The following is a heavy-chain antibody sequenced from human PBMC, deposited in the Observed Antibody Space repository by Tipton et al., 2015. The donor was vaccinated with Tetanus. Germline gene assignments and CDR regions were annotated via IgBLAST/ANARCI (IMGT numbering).Heavy chain of an antibody. J-gene: IGHJ4*02. V-gene: IGHV4-39*01. CDR1: GVSISSNSYY. Sequence: TLSLTCTVSGVSISSNSYYWGWIRQPPGKGLEWVGTVYYNGSTYYSPSLNSRITISVDSSKSQFSLKVKSVTAADTAVYYCAAQKYTGSFFYWGQGTLVTVTS. CDR3: AAQKYTGSFFY. D-gene: IGHD1-26*01. CDR2: VYYNGST.